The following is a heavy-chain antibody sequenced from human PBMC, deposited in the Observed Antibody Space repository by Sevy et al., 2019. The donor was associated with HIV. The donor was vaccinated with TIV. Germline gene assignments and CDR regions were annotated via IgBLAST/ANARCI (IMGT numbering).Heavy chain of an antibody. J-gene: IGHJ6*02. CDR1: GFTFSNYG. CDR3: AKVLRIVEIPAAIDYYYGMDV. Sequence: GGSLRLSCAASGFTFSNYGMHWVRQAPGKGLEWVAFIRFDAIIKNYRDSVKGRLTISRDNSKSTLYLQMNSLRAEDTAVYFCAKVLRIVEIPAAIDYYYGMDVWGQGTTVTVSS. D-gene: IGHD2-2*01. CDR2: IRFDAIIK. V-gene: IGHV3-30*02.